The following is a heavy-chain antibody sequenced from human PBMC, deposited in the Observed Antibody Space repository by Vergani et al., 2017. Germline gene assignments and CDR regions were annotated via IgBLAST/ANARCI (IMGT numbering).Heavy chain of an antibody. Sequence: QVQLVHSGADLSHPPSSLPLSPXXXXSPFPXXXLSWLRPAPGQGLSWIVGINPIFGTANYAQKFQGRVTITADESTSTAYRELSSLRSEDTAVYYCARDSGSYQDEAFDIWGQGTMVTVSS. CDR2: INPIFGTA. CDR3: ARDSGSYQDEAFDI. J-gene: IGHJ3*02. V-gene: IGHV1-69*01. D-gene: IGHD1-26*01. CDR1: XSPFPXXX.